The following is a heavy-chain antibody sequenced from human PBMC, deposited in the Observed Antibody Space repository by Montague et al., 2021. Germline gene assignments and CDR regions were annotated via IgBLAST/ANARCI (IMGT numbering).Heavy chain of an antibody. Sequence: SLRLSCAASGFTFSNYSMHWVRQSPGKGLEWVAVVSYDGSNEFYTDSVKGRFTISRDNSKNTLFLQMNSLRAEDTAIYSCARPVCGGDCYGAFDIWGHGTMVTVSS. CDR2: VSYDGSNE. D-gene: IGHD2-21*02. CDR1: GFTFSNYS. J-gene: IGHJ3*02. CDR3: ARPVCGGDCYGAFDI. V-gene: IGHV3-30-3*01.